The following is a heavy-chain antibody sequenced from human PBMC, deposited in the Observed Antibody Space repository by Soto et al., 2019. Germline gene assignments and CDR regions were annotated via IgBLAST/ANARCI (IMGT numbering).Heavy chain of an antibody. Sequence: EVRLLESGGDLVQPGWSLRLSCAASGLRLRNFAMNWVRQAPVKGLEWISTSSGGGDSTYYADSVRGRFTVSRDDSKNTVYLQMNSLRAEDTALYYCAKDESTGYVELYWGLGTLVTVSS. CDR2: SSGGGDST. CDR3: AKDESTGYVELY. CDR1: GLRLRNFA. D-gene: IGHD3-22*01. V-gene: IGHV3-23*01. J-gene: IGHJ4*02.